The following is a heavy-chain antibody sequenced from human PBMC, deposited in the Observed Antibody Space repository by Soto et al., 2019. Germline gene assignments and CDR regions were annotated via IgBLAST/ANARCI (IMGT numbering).Heavy chain of an antibody. CDR3: ARDSSSWYFFDY. J-gene: IGHJ4*02. CDR2: IIPLWGST. V-gene: IGHV1-69*13. D-gene: IGHD6-13*01. Sequence: ASVKVSCKASGGTLSSFAISWVRQAPGQGLEWIGGIIPLWGSTSYAQKFQGRVTITADESTNTAYMELNGLRSEDTAVYYFARDSSSWYFFDYWGQGTLVTVSS. CDR1: GGTLSSFA.